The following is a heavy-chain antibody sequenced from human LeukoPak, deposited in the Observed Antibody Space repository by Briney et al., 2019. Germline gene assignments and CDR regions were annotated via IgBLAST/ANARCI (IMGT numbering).Heavy chain of an antibody. J-gene: IGHJ4*02. Sequence: SETLSLTCTVYGGSISSYYWSWLRQPPGKGLEWIGYIYYSGSTNYNPSLKSRVTISVDTSKTQFSLKLSSVTAAATAVYYCARLTGGGREDYFDYWGQGTLVTVSS. CDR2: IYYSGST. V-gene: IGHV4-59*08. D-gene: IGHD2-15*01. CDR3: ARLTGGGREDYFDY. CDR1: GGSISSYY.